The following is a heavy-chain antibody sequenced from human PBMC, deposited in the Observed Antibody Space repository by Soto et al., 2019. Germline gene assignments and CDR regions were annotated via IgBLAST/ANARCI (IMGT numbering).Heavy chain of an antibody. Sequence: QVQLQESGPGVVKTSQTLSLTCTVSGGSIRRRGYYWSWIRHRPGEGLQWIGVFYYSGITDYNPSLRSRAVISADTSKNQVFLQLSSVTAADTAVYYCASSGAREGDWFDPWGQGTLVTVSS. D-gene: IGHD3-16*01. J-gene: IGHJ5*02. V-gene: IGHV4-31*03. CDR1: GGSIRRRGYY. CDR3: ASSGAREGDWFDP. CDR2: FYYSGIT.